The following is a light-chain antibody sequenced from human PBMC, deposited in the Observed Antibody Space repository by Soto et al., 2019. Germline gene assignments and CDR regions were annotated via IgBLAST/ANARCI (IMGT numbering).Light chain of an antibody. CDR2: KAS. V-gene: IGKV1-5*03. J-gene: IGKJ1*01. CDR1: ESIDSW. CDR3: QQYNSYRA. Sequence: DIQMTQSPSTLSGSVGDRVTITCRASESIDSWLAWHQQKPGRAPKLLISKASSLESGVPSRFSGSGFGTEFTLTISSLQPDDFATYYCQQYNSYRAFGQGTKVDI.